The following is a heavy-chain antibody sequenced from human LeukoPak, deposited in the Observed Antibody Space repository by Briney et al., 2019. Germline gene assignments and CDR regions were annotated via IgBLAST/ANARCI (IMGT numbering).Heavy chain of an antibody. CDR3: AKEGYYDSSGYPPGYFDY. D-gene: IGHD3-22*01. V-gene: IGHV1-69*13. J-gene: IGHJ4*02. CDR1: GGTFSSYA. CDR2: IIPIFGTA. Sequence: ASVKVSCKASGGTFSSYAISWVRQAPGQGLEWMGGIIPIFGTANYAQKFQGRVTITADESTSTAYMELSSLRAEDTALYYCAKEGYYDSSGYPPGYFDYWGQGTLVTVSS.